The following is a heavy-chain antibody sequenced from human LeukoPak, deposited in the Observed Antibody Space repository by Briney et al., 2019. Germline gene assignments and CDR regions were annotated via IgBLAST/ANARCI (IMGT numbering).Heavy chain of an antibody. V-gene: IGHV5-51*01. Sequence: GESLKISCQGSGYSFTSYWIGWVRQMPGKGLEWMGIMYPGDSETRYSPSFQSQITISADKSISTAYLQWSSLKASDTAMYYCATTLYSGIYGDAFDVWAQGTMVTVSS. J-gene: IGHJ3*01. CDR2: MYPGDSET. CDR1: GYSFTSYW. CDR3: ATTLYSGIYGDAFDV. D-gene: IGHD1-26*01.